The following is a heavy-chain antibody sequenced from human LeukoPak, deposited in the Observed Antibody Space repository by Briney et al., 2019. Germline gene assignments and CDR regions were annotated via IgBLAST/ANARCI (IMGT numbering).Heavy chain of an antibody. V-gene: IGHV3-23*01. J-gene: IGHJ4*02. CDR1: GFTFSNYA. Sequence: GGSLRLSCVASGFTFSNYAMTWVRQAPGKGLECVSDISGSGGTTYYADPVKGRFTISRDNSKNTLYLQMNSLTAEDTAVYYCAKTLWGGFDYWGQGILVTVSS. CDR2: ISGSGGTT. D-gene: IGHD3-16*01. CDR3: AKTLWGGFDY.